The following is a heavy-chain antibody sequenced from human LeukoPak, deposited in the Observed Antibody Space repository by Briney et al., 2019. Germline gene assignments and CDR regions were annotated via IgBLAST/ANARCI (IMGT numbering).Heavy chain of an antibody. CDR2: NIPIFGTA. CDR1: GGTFSSYA. Sequence: SVKVSCKASGGTFSSYAISWVRQAPGQGLEWMGGNIPIFGTANYAQKFQGRVTITADESTSTAYMELSSLRSEDTAVYYCARGGSYYNWFDYWGQGTLVTVSS. V-gene: IGHV1-69*13. D-gene: IGHD3-10*01. J-gene: IGHJ4*02. CDR3: ARGGSYYNWFDY.